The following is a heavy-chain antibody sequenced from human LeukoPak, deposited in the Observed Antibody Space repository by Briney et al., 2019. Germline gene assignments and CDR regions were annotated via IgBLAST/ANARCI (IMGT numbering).Heavy chain of an antibody. CDR1: GYTFTGYY. V-gene: IGHV1-2*02. Sequence: ASVNVSCKASGYTFTGYYIHWVRQAPGQGLEWMGWINPTHGGTNYAQKFQGRVTMTRDTSISTAYMEVGRLTSDDTAMYYCAIVTTADGCWGQGTLLTVSS. J-gene: IGHJ4*02. D-gene: IGHD4-17*01. CDR2: INPTHGGT. CDR3: AIVTTADGC.